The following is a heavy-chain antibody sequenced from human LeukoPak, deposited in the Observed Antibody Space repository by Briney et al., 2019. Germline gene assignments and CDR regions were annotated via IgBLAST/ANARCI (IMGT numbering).Heavy chain of an antibody. CDR2: ISGSGGST. J-gene: IGHJ4*02. D-gene: IGHD6-19*01. Sequence: GGSLRLSCAASGFTFSSYAMSWVRQAPGKGLEWVSAISGSGGSTYYADSVKGRFTISRDDSKNTLYLKMNSLRAEDTAVYYCAKTAVAGKYFDYWGQGTLVTVSS. CDR1: GFTFSSYA. V-gene: IGHV3-23*01. CDR3: AKTAVAGKYFDY.